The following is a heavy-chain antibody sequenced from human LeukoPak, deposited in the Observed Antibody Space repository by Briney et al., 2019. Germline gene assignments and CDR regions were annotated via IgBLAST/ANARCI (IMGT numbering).Heavy chain of an antibody. Sequence: GGSLRLSCAASGFTFSSYSMNWVRQAPGKGLEWVSYISSSSSTIYYADSVKGRFTISRDNSKNTLYLQMSSLRVEDTAIYYCAREKEVGFGETNGYWGQGTLVSVSS. D-gene: IGHD1-26*01. V-gene: IGHV3-48*04. CDR1: GFTFSSYS. CDR3: AREKEVGFGETNGY. J-gene: IGHJ4*02. CDR2: ISSSSSTI.